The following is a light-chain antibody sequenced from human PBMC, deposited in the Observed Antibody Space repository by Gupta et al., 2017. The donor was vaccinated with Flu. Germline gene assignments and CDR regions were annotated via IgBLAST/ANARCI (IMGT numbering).Light chain of an antibody. V-gene: IGKV3-20*01. CDR1: QSVSSSY. CDR2: GAS. CDR3: QQYGSSPIT. J-gene: IGKJ3*01. Sequence: ETALTQSPGTLSLSPGERATLSCRASQSVSSSYLAWYQHRPGQAPRLLIHGASSRATGTPDRFSGGGSGTDFTLTISRLQPEDFAVYYCQQYGSSPITFGPGTKVDIK.